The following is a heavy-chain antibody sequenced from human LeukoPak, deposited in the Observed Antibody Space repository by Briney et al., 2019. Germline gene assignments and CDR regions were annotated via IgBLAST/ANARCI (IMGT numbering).Heavy chain of an antibody. J-gene: IGHJ2*01. CDR1: GGSFSGYY. CDR3: ARAGGSYLGYWYFDL. V-gene: IGHV4-34*01. D-gene: IGHD1-26*01. CDR2: INHSGST. Sequence: SETLSLTCAVYGGSFSGYYWSWIRQPPGKGLEWIGEINHSGSTNYNPSLKSRVTISVDTSKNQFSLRLSSVTAADTAVYYCARAGGSYLGYWYFDLWGRGTLVTVSS.